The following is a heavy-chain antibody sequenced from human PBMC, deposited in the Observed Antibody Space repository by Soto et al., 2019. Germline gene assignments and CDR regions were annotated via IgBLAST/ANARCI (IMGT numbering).Heavy chain of an antibody. CDR2: INHSGGT. CDR1: GGSISGFF. CDR3: ATGGATNV. Sequence: QVQLQQWGAGLLKPSETLSLTCAVYGGSISGFFWSWIRQPPGKGLEYIGEINHSGGTNYNPSLKSRVTISTDTARNPSSLKLSTVTAADTAVYYCATGGATNVWGQGTTVTVSS. J-gene: IGHJ6*02. V-gene: IGHV4-34*01. D-gene: IGHD3-10*01.